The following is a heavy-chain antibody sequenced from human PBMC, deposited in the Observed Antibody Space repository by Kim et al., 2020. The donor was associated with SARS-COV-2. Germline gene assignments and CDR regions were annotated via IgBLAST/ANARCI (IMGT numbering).Heavy chain of an antibody. V-gene: IGHV3-53*01. Sequence: GGSLRLSCAGSGLIVSSNYMRWVRQAPGKGLEWVSVIYASGTTFYTDSVKGRFTISRDHSKNTLYLQMNSLRADDTAVYYCARDRYGSGTYWGQGALVTVTS. D-gene: IGHD3-10*01. CDR3: ARDRYGSGTY. J-gene: IGHJ4*02. CDR1: GLIVSSNY. CDR2: IYASGTT.